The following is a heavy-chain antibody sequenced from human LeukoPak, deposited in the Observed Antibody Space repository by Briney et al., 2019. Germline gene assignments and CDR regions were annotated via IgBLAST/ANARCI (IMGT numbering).Heavy chain of an antibody. Sequence: GGSLRLSCAASGFTFSSYWMHWVRQVTGKGLVWVSRINSDGSSTSYADSVKGRFTISRDDAKNTLYLQMSSLRDEDTAMYYCARDSNARSYCGGDCYMDWGQGTLVTVSS. CDR3: ARDSNARSYCGGDCYMD. CDR1: GFTFSSYW. J-gene: IGHJ4*02. D-gene: IGHD2-21*02. V-gene: IGHV3-74*01. CDR2: INSDGSST.